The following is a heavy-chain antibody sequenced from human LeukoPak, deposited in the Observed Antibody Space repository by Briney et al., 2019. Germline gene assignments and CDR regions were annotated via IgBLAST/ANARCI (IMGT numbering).Heavy chain of an antibody. D-gene: IGHD3-10*01. Sequence: PGGSLRLSCAASGFDFRNNGMHWVRQAPGKGLESVAVISYDGGHKYYAASVKGRFTISRDNSKNTLYLQMNSLRAEDTAVYYCGKDHVGEGYCDSWGQGTLVTVSS. CDR3: GKDHVGEGYCDS. V-gene: IGHV3-30*18. CDR1: GFDFRNNG. J-gene: IGHJ4*02. CDR2: ISYDGGHK.